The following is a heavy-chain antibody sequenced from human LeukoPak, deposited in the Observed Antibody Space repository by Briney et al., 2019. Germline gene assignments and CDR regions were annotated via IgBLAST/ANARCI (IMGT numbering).Heavy chain of an antibody. V-gene: IGHV4-59*11. CDR1: GASISTHY. Sequence: KPSETLSLTCTVSGASISTHYWSWIRQPPEKGPEWIGDFYFSGSTNCNPSLKSRATISGDTSKNQFSLNLRSVTAADTAVYYCARAGAIGTVHLDLDHWGRGTQVTVSS. CDR2: FYFSGST. J-gene: IGHJ4*02. D-gene: IGHD1-26*01. CDR3: ARAGAIGTVHLDLDH.